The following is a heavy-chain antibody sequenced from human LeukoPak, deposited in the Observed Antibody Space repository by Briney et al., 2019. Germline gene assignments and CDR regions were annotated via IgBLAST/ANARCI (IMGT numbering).Heavy chain of an antibody. CDR2: IIPIFGTA. J-gene: IGHJ4*02. CDR1: GGTFSSYA. V-gene: IGHV1-69*13. Sequence: SVKVSCKASGGTFSSYAISWVRQAPGQGLEWMGGIIPIFGTANYAQKFQGRVTITADESTSTAYMELSSLRSEDTAVYYCARDWKDYYGSGSYFNFDYWGQGTLVTVSS. CDR3: ARDWKDYYGSGSYFNFDY. D-gene: IGHD3-10*01.